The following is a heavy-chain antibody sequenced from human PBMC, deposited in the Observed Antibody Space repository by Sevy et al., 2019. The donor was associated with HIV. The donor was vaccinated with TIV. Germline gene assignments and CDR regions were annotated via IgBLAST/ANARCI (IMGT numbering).Heavy chain of an antibody. Sequence: GGSLRLSCAASGFTFSDYYMSWIRQAPGKRLEWVSYISSSSSYTNYADSVKGRFTISRDNAKNSLYLQMNSLRAEDTAVYYCASAVTTGVLDAFDIWGQGTMVTVSS. D-gene: IGHD4-17*01. J-gene: IGHJ3*02. CDR3: ASAVTTGVLDAFDI. CDR1: GFTFSDYY. CDR2: ISSSSSYT. V-gene: IGHV3-11*06.